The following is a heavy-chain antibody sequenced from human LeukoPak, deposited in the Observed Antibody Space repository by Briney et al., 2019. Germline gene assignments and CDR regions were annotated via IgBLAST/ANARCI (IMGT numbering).Heavy chain of an antibody. CDR3: ARERLRYFDL. CDR2: ISYDGSNK. D-gene: IGHD2-15*01. V-gene: IGHV3-30*03. Sequence: PGGSLRLSCIASGFTFGNFGMHWVRQAPGKGLEWVTLISYDGSNKQYGDSVKGRFIISRDNSMSTLYLQMNSLRLEDTAVYFCARERLRYFDLWGRGTLVSVSS. J-gene: IGHJ2*01. CDR1: GFTFGNFG.